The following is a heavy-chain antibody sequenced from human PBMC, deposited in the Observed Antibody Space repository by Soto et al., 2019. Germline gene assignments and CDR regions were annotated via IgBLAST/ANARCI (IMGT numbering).Heavy chain of an antibody. J-gene: IGHJ5*02. Sequence: SEILSLTCTVSGASISGFYWSWIRKCAGNGLEWIGRIYATGTTDYNTSIKSRVTMSVDTYKKQFSLKLRSVTDADTAVYYWVRERTKTVRDWFDPWGQG. V-gene: IGHV4-4*07. CDR1: GASISGFY. D-gene: IGHD1-1*01. CDR3: VRERTKTVRDWFDP. CDR2: IYATGTT.